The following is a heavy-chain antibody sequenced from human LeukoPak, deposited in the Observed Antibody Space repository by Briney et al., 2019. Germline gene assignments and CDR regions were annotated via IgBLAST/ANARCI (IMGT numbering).Heavy chain of an antibody. D-gene: IGHD3-9*01. CDR1: GFTSNTYD. J-gene: IGHJ6*02. Sequence: GGSLRLSCAASGFTSNTYDMHWVRRAPGKGLEWVAGIGPSGGTYYPGSVKGRFTISRDNAKNSLYLQMNSLRVGDTAVYYCARDNEDILTGRRCGMDVWGQGTTVNVSS. CDR2: IGPSGGT. CDR3: ARDNEDILTGRRCGMDV. V-gene: IGHV3-13*01.